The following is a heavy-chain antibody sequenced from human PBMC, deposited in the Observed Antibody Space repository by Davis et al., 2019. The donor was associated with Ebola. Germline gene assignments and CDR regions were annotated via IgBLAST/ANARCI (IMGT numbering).Heavy chain of an antibody. D-gene: IGHD3-22*01. J-gene: IGHJ4*02. Sequence: HTGGSLRLSCAASGFTFSSYWMHWVRQAPGKGLVWVSLINSDGSSTSYADSVKGRFTISRDNAKNTLYLQMNSLRAEDTAVYYCARDFWSVTYYYDSSGYGVVDYWGQGTLVTVSS. CDR1: GFTFSSYW. V-gene: IGHV3-74*01. CDR3: ARDFWSVTYYYDSSGYGVVDY. CDR2: INSDGSST.